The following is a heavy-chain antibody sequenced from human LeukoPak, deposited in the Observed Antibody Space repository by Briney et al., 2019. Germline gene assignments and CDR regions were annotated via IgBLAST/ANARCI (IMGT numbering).Heavy chain of an antibody. CDR3: ARETSGWCFGF. V-gene: IGHV3-7*01. CDR1: GFSFISYW. D-gene: IGHD6-19*01. CDR2: IKQDGSEK. Sequence: GGSLRLSCVASGFSFISYWMSWVRQAPGKGLQWVANIKQDGSEKYYVDSVKGRFTISRDNAKNSLFLQMNSLRAEDTAVYFCARETSGWCFGFWGQGTLVTVSS. J-gene: IGHJ4*02.